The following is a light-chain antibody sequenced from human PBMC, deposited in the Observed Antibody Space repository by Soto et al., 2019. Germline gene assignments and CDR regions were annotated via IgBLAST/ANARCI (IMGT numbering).Light chain of an antibody. CDR1: SSNIGNNG. CDR2: YDD. CDR3: AAWDDSLNGYV. J-gene: IGLJ1*01. Sequence: QPVLTQPPSVSEAPRQRVTISCSGSSSNIGNNGVNWYQQLPGKAPRLLIYYDDLVPSGVSDRFSGSKSGTSASLAISGLQSDDEADYYCAAWDDSLNGYVFGTGTQLTVL. V-gene: IGLV1-36*01.